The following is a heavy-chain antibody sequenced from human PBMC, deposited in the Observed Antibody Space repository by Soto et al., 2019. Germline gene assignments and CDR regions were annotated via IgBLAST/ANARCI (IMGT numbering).Heavy chain of an antibody. CDR2: INHSGST. CDR3: ASARGVAAAGNGAVAGTGPQDY. D-gene: IGHD6-13*01. V-gene: IGHV4-34*01. CDR1: GGSFSGYY. J-gene: IGHJ4*02. Sequence: SETLSLTCAVYGGSFSGYYWSWIRQPPGKGLEWIGEINHSGSTNYNPSLKSGVTISVDTSKNQFSLKLSSVTAADTAVYYCASARGVAAAGNGAVAGTGPQDYWGQGTLVTVSS.